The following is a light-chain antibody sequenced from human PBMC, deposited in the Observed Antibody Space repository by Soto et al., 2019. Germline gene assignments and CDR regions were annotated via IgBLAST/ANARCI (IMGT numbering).Light chain of an antibody. CDR2: GAS. V-gene: IGKV3-20*01. CDR1: QSISSSY. CDR3: QQYGGSPRT. J-gene: IGKJ1*01. Sequence: EIVLTQSPGTLSLSPGERATLSCRASQSISSSYLTWYQQKPGQAPRLLMDGASSRATRIPDRFSGSGSGTDFTLTISRLEPEDFAVYYCQQYGGSPRTFGQGTKVESK.